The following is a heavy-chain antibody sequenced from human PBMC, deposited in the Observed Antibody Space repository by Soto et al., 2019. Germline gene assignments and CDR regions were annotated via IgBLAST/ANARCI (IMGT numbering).Heavy chain of an antibody. D-gene: IGHD1-1*01. CDR3: ARATGTLRSRNCDY. V-gene: IGHV4-31*03. CDR1: GGSISTVGHY. CDR2: IYHTGSA. Sequence: SETLSLTCSVSGGSISTVGHYWTWIRQPPGKGLEWIGSIYHTGSAYYSKSLRSRLTMSVDTSKSQFPLRLSSVTAADTAVYYCARATGTLRSRNCDYWGQGSLVTVSS. J-gene: IGHJ4*02.